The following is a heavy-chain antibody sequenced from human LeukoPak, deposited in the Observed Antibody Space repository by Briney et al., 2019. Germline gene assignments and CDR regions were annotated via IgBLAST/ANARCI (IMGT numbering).Heavy chain of an antibody. J-gene: IGHJ5*02. CDR1: GGSISNYY. CDR2: IYYSGST. Sequence: SETLSLTCTVSGGSISNYYLSWIRQPPGKGLQWIGYIYYSGSTYYNPSLKSRVTISVNTSKNQFSLEVRSVTAADTAVYFCAGAAHVGVPVSLNWLDPWGQGTLVTVSS. CDR3: AGAAHVGVPVSLNWLDP. D-gene: IGHD5/OR15-5a*01. V-gene: IGHV4-59*01.